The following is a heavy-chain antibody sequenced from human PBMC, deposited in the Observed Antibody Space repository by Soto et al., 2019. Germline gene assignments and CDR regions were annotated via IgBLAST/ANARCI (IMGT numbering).Heavy chain of an antibody. CDR2: INHSGST. D-gene: IGHD6-19*01. Sequence: SETLSLTCAVYGGSFSGYYWSWIRQPPGKGLEWIGEINHSGSTNYSPSLKSRVTISVDTSKNQFSLKLSYVTAADTAVYYCARAPYSSGIDYWGQGTLVTVS. CDR3: ARAPYSSGIDY. V-gene: IGHV4-34*01. CDR1: GGSFSGYY. J-gene: IGHJ4*02.